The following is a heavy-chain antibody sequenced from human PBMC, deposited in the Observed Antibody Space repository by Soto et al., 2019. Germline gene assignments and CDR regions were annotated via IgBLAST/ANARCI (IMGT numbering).Heavy chain of an antibody. CDR3: VREVDSSRYPHYYYYGMGV. CDR2: IYTSGST. J-gene: IGHJ6*02. D-gene: IGHD3-22*01. V-gene: IGHV4-4*07. Sequence: PSETMSLTCPVSGGSVSSYYWSWIRQPAGKGLEWMGRIYTSGSTNYNPSLTSRVTMTVDTCKNQSTLKLSSVPAADTAVYYCVREVDSSRYPHYYYYGMGVWGQGTTVTVSS. CDR1: GGSVSSYY.